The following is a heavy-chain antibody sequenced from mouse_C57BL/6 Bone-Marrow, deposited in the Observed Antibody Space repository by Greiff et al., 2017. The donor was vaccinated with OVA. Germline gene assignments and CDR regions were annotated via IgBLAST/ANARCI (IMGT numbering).Heavy chain of an antibody. J-gene: IGHJ4*01. Sequence: EVQLVESGGDLVKPGGSLKLSCAASGFTFSSYGMSWVRQTPDKRLEWVATISSGGSYTYYPDSVKGRFTFSRDNAKNTLYLQMISLKSEYTAVYYCAREADGYYVAMDYWGQGTSVTVSS. CDR1: GFTFSSYG. CDR3: AREADGYYVAMDY. V-gene: IGHV5-6*01. D-gene: IGHD2-3*01. CDR2: ISSGGSYT.